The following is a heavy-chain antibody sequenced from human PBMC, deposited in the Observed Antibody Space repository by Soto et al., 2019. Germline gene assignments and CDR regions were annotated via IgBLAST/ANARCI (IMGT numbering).Heavy chain of an antibody. V-gene: IGHV3-20*01. CDR1: GFTFDDYG. CDR3: AREWYCSSTSCYYPFYYYYYMDV. D-gene: IGHD2-2*01. Sequence: GGSLRLSCAASGFTFDDYGMSWVRQAPGKGLEWVSGINWNGGSTGYADSVKGRFTISRDNAKNSLYLQINSLRAEDTALYHCAREWYCSSTSCYYPFYYYYYMDVWGKGTTVTVSS. CDR2: INWNGGST. J-gene: IGHJ6*03.